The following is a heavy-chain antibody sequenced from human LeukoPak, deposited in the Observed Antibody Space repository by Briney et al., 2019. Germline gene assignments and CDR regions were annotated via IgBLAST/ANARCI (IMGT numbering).Heavy chain of an antibody. D-gene: IGHD1-7*01. Sequence: GGSLRLSCAASGFTFSSYWMSWVRQAPGKGLEWVANIKQDGSEKYYVDSVKGRFTISRDNAKNSLYLQMNSLRAEDTAVYYCASGKLTGTTPFDYWGQGTLVTVSS. J-gene: IGHJ4*02. V-gene: IGHV3-7*01. CDR1: GFTFSSYW. CDR3: ASGKLTGTTPFDY. CDR2: IKQDGSEK.